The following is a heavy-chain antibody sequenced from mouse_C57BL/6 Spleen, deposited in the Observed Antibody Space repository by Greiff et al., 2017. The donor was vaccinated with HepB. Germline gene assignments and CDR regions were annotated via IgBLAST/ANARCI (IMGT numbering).Heavy chain of an antibody. Sequence: EVQLQQSGAELVRPGASVKLSCTASGFNIKDDYMHWVKQRPEQGLEWIGWIDPENGDTEYASKFQGKATITAATSSNTAYLQLSSLTSEDTAVYYCTTDSSGYVAYWGQRTLVTVSA. D-gene: IGHD3-2*02. CDR2: IDPENGDT. CDR1: GFNIKDDY. V-gene: IGHV14-4*01. CDR3: TTDSSGYVAY. J-gene: IGHJ3*01.